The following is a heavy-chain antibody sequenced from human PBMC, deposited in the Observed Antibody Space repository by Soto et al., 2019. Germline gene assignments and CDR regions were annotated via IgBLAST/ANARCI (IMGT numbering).Heavy chain of an antibody. CDR2: IYYSGST. D-gene: IGHD6-13*01. J-gene: IGHJ4*02. CDR3: ARQFAISSWYYFDY. V-gene: IGHV4-39*01. Sequence: SATRSLTSTVSGGSISISSYYWVWIRQPPGKGLEWIGSIYYSGSTYYNPSLKSRVTISVDTSKNQFSLKLSSVTAADTAVYYCARQFAISSWYYFDYWGQGTLVTVSS. CDR1: GGSISISSYY.